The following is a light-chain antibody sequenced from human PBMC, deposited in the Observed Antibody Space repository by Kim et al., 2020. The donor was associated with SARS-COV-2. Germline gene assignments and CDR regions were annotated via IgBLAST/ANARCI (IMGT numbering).Light chain of an antibody. Sequence: ATINCKSSQSVSYSSDNRNCLTWYQHKPGQPPKVLIYLASTRAAGVPDRFSGSGSGTDFTLTISSLQAEDVATYYCQQYHSTPLTFGGGTKVDIK. CDR2: LAS. CDR3: QQYHSTPLT. V-gene: IGKV4-1*01. CDR1: QSVSYSSDNRNC. J-gene: IGKJ4*01.